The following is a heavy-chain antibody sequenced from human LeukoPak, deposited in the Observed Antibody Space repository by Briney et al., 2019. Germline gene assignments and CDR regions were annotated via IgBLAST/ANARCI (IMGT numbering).Heavy chain of an antibody. J-gene: IGHJ6*03. D-gene: IGHD2-8*02. CDR1: GFTFTSFF. CDR3: ARDVAAYWYYYLDV. V-gene: IGHV1-46*03. CDR2: INPSDGGA. Sequence: ASVKVSCKASGFTFTSFFIHWVRQAPGQGLEWMGIINPSDGGATYAQKFQGRVTMTRDTSTSTVYMDLSSLRSEDTAVYYCARDVAAYWYYYLDVWGKGTTVTVSS.